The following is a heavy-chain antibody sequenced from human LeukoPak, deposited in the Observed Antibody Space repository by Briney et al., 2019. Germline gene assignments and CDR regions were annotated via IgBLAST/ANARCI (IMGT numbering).Heavy chain of an antibody. CDR3: ARECGGSSGQNWFDP. V-gene: IGHV1-8*02. D-gene: IGHD6-19*01. Sequence: ASVKVSCKASGYTFTSYAMHWVRQAPGQGLEWMGWMNPNSGNTGYAQKFQGRVTMTRNTSLSTAYMELSSLRSEDTAVYYCARECGGSSGQNWFDPWGQGTLVTVSS. CDR1: GYTFTSYA. CDR2: MNPNSGNT. J-gene: IGHJ5*02.